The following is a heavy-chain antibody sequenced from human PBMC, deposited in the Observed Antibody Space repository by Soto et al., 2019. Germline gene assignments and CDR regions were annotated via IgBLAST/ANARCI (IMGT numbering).Heavy chain of an antibody. CDR1: GGSISSGDYK. V-gene: IGHV4-30-4*01. CDR3: ARSDNYVPFEY. D-gene: IGHD4-4*01. CDR2: IYYSWYN. J-gene: IGHJ4*02. Sequence: QVQLQESGPGLVKPSQTLSLTCTVSGGSISSGDYKWSWIRQPPGKGLEWIGYIYYSWYNYNNPSLKSRVTMSVDTSKNLFSLKLSSVTAADTAVYYCARSDNYVPFEYWGQGTLVTVSS.